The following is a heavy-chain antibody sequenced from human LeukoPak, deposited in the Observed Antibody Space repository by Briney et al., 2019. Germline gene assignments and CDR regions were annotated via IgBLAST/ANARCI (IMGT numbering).Heavy chain of an antibody. D-gene: IGHD2-15*01. CDR2: ISWNSGSI. J-gene: IGHJ6*02. V-gene: IGHV3-9*01. CDR1: GFTFDDYA. CDR3: AKDGGLVVVAATYYYYYGMDV. Sequence: GGSLRLSCAASGFTFDDYAMHWVRQAPGKGLEWVSGISWNSGSIGYADSVKGRLTISRDNAKNPLYLQMNSLRAEDTALYYCAKDGGLVVVAATYYYYYGMDVWGQGTTVTVSS.